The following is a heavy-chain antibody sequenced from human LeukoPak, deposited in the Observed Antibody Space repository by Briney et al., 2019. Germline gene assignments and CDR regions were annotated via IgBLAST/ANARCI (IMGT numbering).Heavy chain of an antibody. CDR3: AKDRGRLWFGELPH. CDR1: GFTFDDYG. Sequence: GGSLRLSCAASGFTFDDYGMSWVRQAPGKGLEWVSGINWNGGSTGYADSVKGRFTISRDNSKNSLYLQMNSLRAEDTALYYCAKDRGRLWFGELPHWGQGTLVTVSS. V-gene: IGHV3-20*04. D-gene: IGHD3-10*01. J-gene: IGHJ4*02. CDR2: INWNGGST.